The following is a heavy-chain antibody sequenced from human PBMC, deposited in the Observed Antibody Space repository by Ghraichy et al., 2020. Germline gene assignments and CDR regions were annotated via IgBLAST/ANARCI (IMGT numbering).Heavy chain of an antibody. V-gene: IGHV4-34*01. D-gene: IGHD2-15*01. CDR2: INHSGST. J-gene: IGHJ4*02. CDR3: ARGLAGGGYLDY. Sequence: SETLSLTCAVYGGSFSGYYWSWIRQPPGKGLEWIGEINHSGSTNYNPSLKSRVTISVDTSKNQFSLKLSSVTAADTAVYYCARGLAGGGYLDYWGQGTLVTVSS. CDR1: GGSFSGYY.